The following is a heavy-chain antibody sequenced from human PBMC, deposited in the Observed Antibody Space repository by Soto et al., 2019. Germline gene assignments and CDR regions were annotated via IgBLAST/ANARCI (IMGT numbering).Heavy chain of an antibody. V-gene: IGHV3-9*01. D-gene: IGHD4-4*01. CDR3: VKVKTVTTSFIFHV. J-gene: IGHJ3*01. CDR2: ISWDSGNI. CDR1: GFNFDDYA. Sequence: PGGSLRLSCAASGFNFDDYAMHWVRQAPWKGLEWISGISWDSGNINYADSVKGRFTIPRDNARKSVYLQMKSLRTEDTAFYYCVKVKTVTTSFIFHVWGQGTLVTVSS.